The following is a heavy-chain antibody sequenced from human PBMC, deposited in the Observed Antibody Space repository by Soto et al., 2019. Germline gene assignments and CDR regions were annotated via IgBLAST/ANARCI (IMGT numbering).Heavy chain of an antibody. J-gene: IGHJ4*02. CDR2: IYYSGTT. Sequence: PPETLSLTCAVSVGSVSSGGYYWVWIRHHPGTGLEWIGYIYYSGTTYFNPSLKSRASISLDTSKNEFSLKLTSVTAADTAVYYCARRALPQCINGVCYKDGFWDYWGQGALVTVSS. CDR3: ARRALPQCINGVCYKDGFWDY. V-gene: IGHV4-31*11. CDR1: VGSVSSGGYY. D-gene: IGHD2-8*01.